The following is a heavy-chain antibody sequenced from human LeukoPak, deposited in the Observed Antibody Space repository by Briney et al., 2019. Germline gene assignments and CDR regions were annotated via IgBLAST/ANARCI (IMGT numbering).Heavy chain of an antibody. CDR2: IYTSGST. D-gene: IGHD2-15*01. Sequence: SETLSLTCTVSGGSISGYYWNWIRQPAGKGLEWIGRIYTSGSTNYNPSLKSRVTMSVDTSKNQFSLKLSSVTAADTAVYYCARDLRCSGGTCYYFDYWGQGTLVTVSS. CDR3: ARDLRCSGGTCYYFDY. V-gene: IGHV4-4*07. J-gene: IGHJ4*02. CDR1: GGSISGYY.